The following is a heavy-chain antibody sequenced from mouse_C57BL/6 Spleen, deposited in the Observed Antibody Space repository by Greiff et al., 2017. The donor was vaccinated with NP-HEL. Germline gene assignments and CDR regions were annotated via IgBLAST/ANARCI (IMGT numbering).Heavy chain of an antibody. J-gene: IGHJ3*01. CDR1: GYAFSSSW. D-gene: IGHD2-5*01. Sequence: QVQLQQSGPELVKPGASVKISCKASGYAFSSSWMNWVKQRPGKGLEWIGRIYPGDGDTNYNGKFKGKATLTADKSSSTAYMQLSSLTSEDSAVYFCARLGSNYAWFAYWGQGTLVTVSA. CDR2: IYPGDGDT. V-gene: IGHV1-82*01. CDR3: ARLGSNYAWFAY.